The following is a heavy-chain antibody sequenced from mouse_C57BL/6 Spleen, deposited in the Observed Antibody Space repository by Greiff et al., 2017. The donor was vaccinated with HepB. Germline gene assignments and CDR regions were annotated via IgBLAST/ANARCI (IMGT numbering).Heavy chain of an antibody. V-gene: IGHV2-9-1*01. CDR3: ARVYYDYDLYYAMDY. J-gene: IGHJ4*01. CDR1: GFSLTSYA. D-gene: IGHD2-4*01. CDR2: IWTGGGT. Sequence: VKVVESGPGLVAPSQSLSITCTVSGFSLTSYAISWVRQPPGKGLEWLGVIWTGGGTNYNSALKSRLSISKDNSKSQVFLKMNSLQTDDTARYYCARVYYDYDLYYAMDYWGQGTSVTVSS.